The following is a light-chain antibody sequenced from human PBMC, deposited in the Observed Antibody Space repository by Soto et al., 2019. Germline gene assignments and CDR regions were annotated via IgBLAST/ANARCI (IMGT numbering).Light chain of an antibody. Sequence: QLVLTQSPSASASLGASVKLTCTLSSGHSSYAIARHQQQPEKGPRYLMKLSSDGSHSKGDGIPDRFSGSSSGAERYLTISSLQSEDEADYYCQTWDIGARVVFGGGTKLTVL. J-gene: IGLJ2*01. CDR1: SGHSSYA. V-gene: IGLV4-69*01. CDR3: QTWDIGARVV. CDR2: LSSDGSH.